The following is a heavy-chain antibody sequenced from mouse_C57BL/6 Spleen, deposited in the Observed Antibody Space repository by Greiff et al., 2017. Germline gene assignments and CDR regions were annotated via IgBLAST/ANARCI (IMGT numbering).Heavy chain of an antibody. CDR3: AREYYGSSPAWFAY. CDR2: IYPGDGDT. J-gene: IGHJ3*01. Sequence: QVQLQQSGAELVKPGASVKISCKASGYAFSSYWMNWVKQRPGKGLEWIGQIYPGDGDTNYNGKFKGKATLTADNSSSTAYMQLSSLTSEDSAVYFCAREYYGSSPAWFAYWGQGTLVTVSA. V-gene: IGHV1-80*01. CDR1: GYAFSSYW. D-gene: IGHD1-1*01.